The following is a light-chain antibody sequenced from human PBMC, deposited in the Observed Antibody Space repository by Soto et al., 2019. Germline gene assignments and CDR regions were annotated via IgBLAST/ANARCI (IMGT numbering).Light chain of an antibody. CDR1: NSDVGGYNS. Sequence: QSALTQPASVSGSPGQSITISCTGTNSDVGGYNSVSWYQQHPGKAPKLMIYDVSNRPSGVSNRFSGSKSVNTASLTISGLQAEDEDDYYCSSYTSSSTVVFGGGTKLTVL. CDR2: DVS. J-gene: IGLJ2*01. V-gene: IGLV2-14*01. CDR3: SSYTSSSTVV.